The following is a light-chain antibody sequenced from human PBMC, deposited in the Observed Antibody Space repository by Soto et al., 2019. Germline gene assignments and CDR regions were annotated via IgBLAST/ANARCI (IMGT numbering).Light chain of an antibody. Sequence: QSVLTQPASVSGSPGQSITISCTGTSSDVGAYDYVSWYQQHPDKAPKLMIYEVSNRPSGVSNRFSGSKSVNTATLTISGLQADDEADSSCSSYKSSTPRVFGPGTKVPVL. J-gene: IGLJ1*01. V-gene: IGLV2-14*03. CDR2: EVS. CDR1: SSDVGAYDY. CDR3: SSYKSSTPRV.